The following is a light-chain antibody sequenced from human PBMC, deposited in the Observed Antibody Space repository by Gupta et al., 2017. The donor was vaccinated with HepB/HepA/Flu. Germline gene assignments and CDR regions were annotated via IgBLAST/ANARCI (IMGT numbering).Light chain of an antibody. J-gene: IGKJ3*01. CDR3: QQEDNLPPA. CDR2: DAS. V-gene: IGKV1-33*01. Sequence: DIQMTQSPSSLSASVGDRVTITCQASQDISNYLNWYQQKPGKAPKLLIYDASKLETGVPSRFSGSGSGTDFTFTISSLQPEDIATYYCQQEDNLPPAFGPGTKVDIK. CDR1: QDISNY.